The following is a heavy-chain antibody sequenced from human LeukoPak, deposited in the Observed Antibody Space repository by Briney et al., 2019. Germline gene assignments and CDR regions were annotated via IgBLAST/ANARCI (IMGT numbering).Heavy chain of an antibody. CDR3: ARAGPGGYCSGGSCYSWVYFDY. J-gene: IGHJ4*02. Sequence: ASVKVSCKASGYTFTSYAMHWVRQAPGQRLEWMGWINAGNGNTKYSQEFQGRVTITRDTSASTAYMELSSLRSEDMAVYYCARAGPGGYCSGGSCYSWVYFDYWGQGTLVTVSS. CDR1: GYTFTSYA. D-gene: IGHD2-15*01. CDR2: INAGNGNT. V-gene: IGHV1-3*03.